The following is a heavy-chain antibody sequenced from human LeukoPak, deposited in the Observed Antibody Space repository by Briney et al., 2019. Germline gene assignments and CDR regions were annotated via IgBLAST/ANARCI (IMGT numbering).Heavy chain of an antibody. Sequence: ASVKVSCKVSGYTLTELSMHWVRQAPGKGLEWMGGFDPEDGETIYAQKFQGRVTMTEDTSTDTAYMELSSLRPEDTAVYYCATRGSSPEATFDYWGQGTLVTVSS. CDR3: ATRGSSPEATFDY. V-gene: IGHV1-24*01. CDR1: GYTLTELS. D-gene: IGHD1-26*01. CDR2: FDPEDGET. J-gene: IGHJ4*02.